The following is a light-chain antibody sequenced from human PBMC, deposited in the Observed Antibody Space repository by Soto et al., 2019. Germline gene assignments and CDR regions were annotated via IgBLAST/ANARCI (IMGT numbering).Light chain of an antibody. CDR1: QGIRKD. CDR3: LQHNSYHWT. V-gene: IGKV1-17*01. Sequence: DIQMTQSPSSLSVSVGDRVTITCRASQGIRKDLGWYQQKPGKAPKRLIYAASSLQSGVPSRFSGSGSGTEFTLTISSLQPEDFATYYCLQHNSYHWTFGQGTKVEIK. CDR2: AAS. J-gene: IGKJ1*01.